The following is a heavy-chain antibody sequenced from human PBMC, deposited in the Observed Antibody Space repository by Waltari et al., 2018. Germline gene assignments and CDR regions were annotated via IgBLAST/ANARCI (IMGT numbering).Heavy chain of an antibody. J-gene: IGHJ6*02. CDR1: GGSISSSSYY. D-gene: IGHD6-6*01. Sequence: QLQLQESGPGLVKPSETLSLTCTVSGGSISSSSYYWGWIRQPPGKGLEWVGSIYYSGSTDYNPSLKSRVTISVDTSKNQFSLKLSSVTAADTAVYYCARLEVSSSSRYYYYGMDVWGQGTTVTVSS. CDR3: ARLEVSSSSRYYYYGMDV. V-gene: IGHV4-39*01. CDR2: IYYSGST.